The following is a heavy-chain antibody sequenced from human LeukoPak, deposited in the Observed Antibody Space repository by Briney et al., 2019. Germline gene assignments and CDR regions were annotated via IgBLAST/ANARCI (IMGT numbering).Heavy chain of an antibody. J-gene: IGHJ4*02. Sequence: GGSLRLSCAASGFTFNSNWMTWVRQAPGKGLEWVANINEDGSENFYVDSVKSRFTISRDNAKNSLFLQMNSLRAEDTAVYYCARNYDWGQGTLVTVSS. CDR3: ARNYD. CDR1: GFTFNSNW. D-gene: IGHD3-16*01. CDR2: INEDGSEN. V-gene: IGHV3-7*04.